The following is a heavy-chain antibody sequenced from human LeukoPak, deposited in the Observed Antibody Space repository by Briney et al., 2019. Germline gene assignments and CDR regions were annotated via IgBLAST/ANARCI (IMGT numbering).Heavy chain of an antibody. J-gene: IGHJ5*02. D-gene: IGHD3-10*01. CDR1: GFTFNNAW. CDR3: ARDSGTTGEVKFDP. CDR2: IKSKTDAGTT. V-gene: IGHV3-15*01. Sequence: GGSLRLSCAASGFTFNNAWMSWVRQAPRKGLEWVGRIKSKTDAGTTDYAAPVKGRFIISRDDSKNTLYLQMNSLKIEDTAVYYCARDSGTTGEVKFDPWGQGTLVTVSS.